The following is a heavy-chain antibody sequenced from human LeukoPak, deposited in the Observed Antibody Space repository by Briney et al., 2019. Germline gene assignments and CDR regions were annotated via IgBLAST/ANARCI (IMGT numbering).Heavy chain of an antibody. D-gene: IGHD3-10*01. J-gene: IGHJ6*03. CDR1: GYTFTSYY. CDR3: ARDSNEVSGSSYYYYYYMDV. CDR2: INPSGGST. Sequence: ASVKVSCKASGYTFTSYYMHWVRQAPGQGLEWMGIINPSGGSTSYAQKFQGRVTMTRDTSTSTVYMELSSLGSEDTAVYYCARDSNEVSGSSYYYYYYMDVWGKGTTVTVSS. V-gene: IGHV1-46*01.